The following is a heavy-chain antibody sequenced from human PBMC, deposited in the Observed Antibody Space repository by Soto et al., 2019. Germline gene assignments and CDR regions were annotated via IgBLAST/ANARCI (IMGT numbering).Heavy chain of an antibody. CDR3: ARERPDGARLDP. D-gene: IGHD6-6*01. CDR1: GGSISSGGYY. CDR2: IYHSGST. V-gene: IGHV4-30-4*01. J-gene: IGHJ5*02. Sequence: QVQLQESGPGLVKPSQTLSLTCTVSGGSISSGGYYWSWIRQPPGKGLEWIRYIYHSGSTYYNPSLKSRVTISVNTSKNQFSLKLSSVTAADTAVYYCARERPDGARLDPWGQGTLVTVSS.